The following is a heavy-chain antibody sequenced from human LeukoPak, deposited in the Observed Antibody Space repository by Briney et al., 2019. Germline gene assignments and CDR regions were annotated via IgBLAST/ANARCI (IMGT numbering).Heavy chain of an antibody. CDR2: ISGSGGST. CDR3: AKDRRYYDSSGYSGN. V-gene: IGHV3-23*01. J-gene: IGHJ4*02. D-gene: IGHD3-22*01. Sequence: GGSLRLSCAASGFTFSSYAMSWVRQAPGKGLEWVSAISGSGGSTYYADSVKGRFTISRDNSKNTLYLQTNSLRAEDTAVYYCAKDRRYYDSSGYSGNWGQGTLVTVSS. CDR1: GFTFSSYA.